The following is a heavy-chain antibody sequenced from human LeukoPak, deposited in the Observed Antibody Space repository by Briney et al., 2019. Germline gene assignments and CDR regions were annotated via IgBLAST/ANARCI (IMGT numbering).Heavy chain of an antibody. CDR2: INPNSGGT. J-gene: IGHJ3*02. Sequence: ASVKVSFKASGYTFTGYYMHWVRQATGQGLEWMGWINPNSGGTNYAQKFQGRVTMTRDTSISTAYMELSRLSFDDTAVYYCARSPLRWEADIWGQGTMVTVSS. CDR1: GYTFTGYY. V-gene: IGHV1-2*02. D-gene: IGHD4-23*01. CDR3: ARSPLRWEADI.